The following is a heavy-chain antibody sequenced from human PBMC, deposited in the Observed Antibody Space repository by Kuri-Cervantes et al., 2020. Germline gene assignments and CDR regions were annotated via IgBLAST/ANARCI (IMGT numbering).Heavy chain of an antibody. V-gene: IGHV3-23*01. D-gene: IGHD3-10*01. Sequence: GESLKISCAASVFTFSSYAMSWVRQAPGKGLEWVSAISGSGGSTYYADSVKGRFTISRDNSKNTLYLQMNSLRAEETAVYYCAKDSRKGGYYGSGSLSDYWGQGTLVTVSS. CDR2: ISGSGGST. CDR1: VFTFSSYA. CDR3: AKDSRKGGYYGSGSLSDY. J-gene: IGHJ4*02.